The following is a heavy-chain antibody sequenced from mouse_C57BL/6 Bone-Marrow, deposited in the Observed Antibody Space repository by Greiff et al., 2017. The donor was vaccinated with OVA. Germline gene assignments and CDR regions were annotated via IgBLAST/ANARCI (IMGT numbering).Heavy chain of an antibody. V-gene: IGHV1-54*01. CDR3: ARWAYYSNYVLAY. D-gene: IGHD2-5*01. Sequence: QVQLKESGAELVRPGTSVKVSCKASGYAFTNYLIAWVKQRPGQGLEWIGVINPGSGGTNYNEKFKGKATLTADKSSSTAYMQLSSLTSEDSAVYFCARWAYYSNYVLAYWGQGTLVTVSA. J-gene: IGHJ3*01. CDR1: GYAFTNYL. CDR2: INPGSGGT.